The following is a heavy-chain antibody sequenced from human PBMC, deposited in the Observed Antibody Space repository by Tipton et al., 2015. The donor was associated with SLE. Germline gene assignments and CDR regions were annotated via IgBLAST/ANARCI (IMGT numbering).Heavy chain of an antibody. Sequence: SLRLSCAASGFTVSSYSMNWVRQAPGKGLEWVSSISSSSSYIYYADSVKGRFTISRDNAKNSLYLQMNSLRAEDTAVYYCARGLLSITHAFDIWGQGTMVTVSS. CDR3: ARGLLSITHAFDI. V-gene: IGHV3-21*01. D-gene: IGHD3-3*02. CDR2: ISSSSSYI. CDR1: GFTVSSYS. J-gene: IGHJ3*02.